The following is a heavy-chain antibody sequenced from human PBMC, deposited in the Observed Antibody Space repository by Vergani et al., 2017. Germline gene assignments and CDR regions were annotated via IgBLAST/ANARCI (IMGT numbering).Heavy chain of an antibody. D-gene: IGHD1-26*01. V-gene: IGHV4-59*01. J-gene: IGHJ6*02. CDR2: IYYSGST. Sequence: QVQLQESGPGLVKPSQTLSLTCTVSGGSISSYYWSWIRQPPGKGLEWIGSIYYSGSTNYNPSLKSRVTISVDTSKNQFSLKLSSVTAADTAVYYCARPLGSYYSYYYYGMDVWGQGTTVTVSS. CDR1: GGSISSYY. CDR3: ARPLGSYYSYYYYGMDV.